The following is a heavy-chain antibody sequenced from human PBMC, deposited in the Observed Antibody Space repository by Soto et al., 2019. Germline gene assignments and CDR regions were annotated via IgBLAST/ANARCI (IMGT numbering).Heavy chain of an antibody. CDR1: DGSMNSDSSY. D-gene: IGHD3-22*01. V-gene: IGHV4-39*01. CDR2: INHSGST. CDR3: ARLGGYVSVGYYYLWDS. J-gene: IGHJ4*02. Sequence: SETLSLTCRVSDGSMNSDSSYWGWIRQPPGKGLEWIGVINHSGSTYHNLSLKGRVTMSVDASRNQFSLKLTSMTAADAAVYYCARLGGYVSVGYYYLWDSWGQGTLVTVSS.